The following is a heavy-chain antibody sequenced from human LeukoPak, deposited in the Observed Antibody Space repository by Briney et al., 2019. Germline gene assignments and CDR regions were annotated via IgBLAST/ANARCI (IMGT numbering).Heavy chain of an antibody. D-gene: IGHD3-22*01. J-gene: IGHJ5*02. Sequence: SETLSLTCTVSGGSISSYYWSWIRQPPGKGLEWIGFIYNSGSTNYNPSLKSRITISVDTSKNQFSLKLRSVTAADMAVYYCARDGSTGNYHNWFDPWGQGTLVTVSS. CDR3: ARDGSTGNYHNWFDP. V-gene: IGHV4-59*01. CDR2: IYNSGST. CDR1: GGSISSYY.